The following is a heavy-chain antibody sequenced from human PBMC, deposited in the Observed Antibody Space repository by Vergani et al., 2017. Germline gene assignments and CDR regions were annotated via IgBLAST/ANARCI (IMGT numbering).Heavy chain of an antibody. CDR1: GYTFTSYG. J-gene: IGHJ4*02. CDR3: ARQQWLPIDYFDY. Sequence: QVQLVQSGAEVKKPGASVKVSCKASGYTFTSYGISLVRQAPGQGLEWMGWISAYNGNTNYAQKLQGRVTMTTNTSTSTDYLKLRSLRSDDAAVYYCARQQWLPIDYFDYWGQGTLVTVSS. CDR2: ISAYNGNT. V-gene: IGHV1-18*04. D-gene: IGHD6-19*01.